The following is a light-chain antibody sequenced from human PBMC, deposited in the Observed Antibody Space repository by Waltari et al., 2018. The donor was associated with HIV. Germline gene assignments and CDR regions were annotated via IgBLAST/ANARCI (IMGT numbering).Light chain of an antibody. Sequence: QSLLTQPPSVSAAPGQIVTISCSGTHSNIGTNCISWYQHLPGTAPKHSIYYNERRPSGIPDRFSGSKSGTSATLGVSGLQTGDEADYFCGTWDTTLSAVVVGGGTKLTVL. CDR1: HSNIGTNC. CDR3: GTWDTTLSAVV. J-gene: IGLJ2*01. V-gene: IGLV1-51*01. CDR2: YNE.